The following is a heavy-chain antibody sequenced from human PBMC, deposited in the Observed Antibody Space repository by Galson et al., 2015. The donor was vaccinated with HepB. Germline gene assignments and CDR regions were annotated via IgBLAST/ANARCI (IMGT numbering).Heavy chain of an antibody. CDR1: GFTFSSYW. CDR3: ARDVGWLQGDWFDP. J-gene: IGHJ5*02. Sequence: SLRLSCAASGFTFSSYWMSWVRQAPGKGLEWVANIKQDGSEKYHVDSVKGRFTISRDNAKNSLYLQMNSLRDEDTAVYYCARDVGWLQGDWFDPWGQGTLVTVSS. CDR2: IKQDGSEK. V-gene: IGHV3-7*01. D-gene: IGHD3-3*01.